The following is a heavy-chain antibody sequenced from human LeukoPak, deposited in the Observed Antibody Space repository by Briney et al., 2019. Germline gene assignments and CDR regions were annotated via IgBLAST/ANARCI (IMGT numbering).Heavy chain of an antibody. D-gene: IGHD3-10*01. CDR3: ARDYYGSGSYPNWFDP. V-gene: IGHV3-48*03. CDR1: GFTFSSYE. J-gene: IGHJ5*02. CDR2: ISSSGSTI. Sequence: GGSLRLSCAASGFTFSSYEMNWVRQAPGKGLEWVSYISSSGSTIYYADSVKGRFTISRDNAKNSLYLQMNSLRAEDTAVYYRARDYYGSGSYPNWFDPWGQGTLVTVSS.